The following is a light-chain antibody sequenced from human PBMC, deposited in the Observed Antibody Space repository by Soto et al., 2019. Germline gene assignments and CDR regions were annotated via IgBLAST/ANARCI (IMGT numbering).Light chain of an antibody. V-gene: IGKV3-15*01. Sequence: ELVMTQSPATLSVSPGERATLSCRASQSVSSNLAWYTQKTGEDPRLLIYGASTRDTGIPARVIGSGSGTEVTRTISSLQSEDCAVDYGQQYNNWPQTFGQGTNVDI. CDR1: QSVSSN. J-gene: IGKJ1*01. CDR2: GAS. CDR3: QQYNNWPQT.